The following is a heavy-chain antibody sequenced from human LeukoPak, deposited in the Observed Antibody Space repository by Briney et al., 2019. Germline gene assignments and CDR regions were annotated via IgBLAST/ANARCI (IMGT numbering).Heavy chain of an antibody. J-gene: IGHJ4*02. CDR2: IADGGETT. D-gene: IGHD3-22*01. V-gene: IGHV3-23*01. CDR1: GFTFNNYG. Sequence: AGGSLRLSCAISGFTFNNYGMSCVRQAPGMGLEWVSAIADGGETTYYADSVKGRFTISRDYSKNTLYLQMNSVRAEDTAVYYCARKAARTSGYDYWGQGILVTVSS. CDR3: ARKAARTSGYDY.